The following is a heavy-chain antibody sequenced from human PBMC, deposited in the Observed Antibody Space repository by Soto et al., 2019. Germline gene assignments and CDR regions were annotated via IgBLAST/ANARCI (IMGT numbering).Heavy chain of an antibody. CDR1: GFTFSSSD. D-gene: IGHD3-3*01. J-gene: IGHJ6*02. V-gene: IGHV3-13*01. CDR3: ARGQSYDFWSGYTKYGMDV. CDR2: IGTAGDT. Sequence: EVQLLESGGGLVQPGGSLRLSCAASGFTFSSSDMHWARQATGKGLEGVSAIGTAGDTYYPGSVKGRFTISRENAKNSLYLQMNSLRAEDTAVYYCARGQSYDFWSGYTKYGMDVWGQGTTVTVSS.